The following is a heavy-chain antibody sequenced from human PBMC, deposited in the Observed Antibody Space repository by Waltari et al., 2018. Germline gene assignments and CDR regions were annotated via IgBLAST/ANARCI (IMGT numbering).Heavy chain of an antibody. D-gene: IGHD3-3*01. J-gene: IGHJ2*01. V-gene: IGHV4-31*03. Sequence: QVQLQESGPGLVKPSQTLSLTCTVSGGSISSGGYYWSWIRQPPGKGLAWIGYIYYSGSTYYNPALKSRVTISVDTSKNQFSLKLSSVTAADTAVYYCARGGITIFGVVIIQDWYFDLWGRGTLVTVSS. CDR1: GGSISSGGYY. CDR2: IYYSGST. CDR3: ARGGITIFGVVIIQDWYFDL.